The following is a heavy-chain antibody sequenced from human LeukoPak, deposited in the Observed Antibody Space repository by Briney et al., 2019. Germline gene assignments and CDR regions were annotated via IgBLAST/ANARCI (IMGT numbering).Heavy chain of an antibody. CDR3: ASPHYNDDAFDI. CDR2: IYSGGST. CDR1: GFTVSSNY. J-gene: IGHJ3*02. Sequence: GSLRLSCAASGFTVSSNYMSWVRQAPGKGLEWVSVIYSGGSTYYADSVKGRFTISRDNSKNTLYLQMNSLRAEDTAVYYCASPHYNDDAFDIWGQGTMVTVSS. V-gene: IGHV3-53*01. D-gene: IGHD3-10*01.